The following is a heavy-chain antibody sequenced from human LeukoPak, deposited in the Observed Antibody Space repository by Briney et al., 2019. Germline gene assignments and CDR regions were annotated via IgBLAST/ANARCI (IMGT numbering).Heavy chain of an antibody. CDR3: ARGGLDETDSSGFYSY. CDR2: IYPGDSDT. D-gene: IGHD3-22*01. Sequence: GESLKISCKGSGYSFTSYWIGWVRQMPGKGLEWMGIIYPGDSDTRYSPSVQGQVTISADKSITTAYLQWSSLKASDTAMYYCARGGLDETDSSGFYSYWGQGTLDTVSS. CDR1: GYSFTSYW. V-gene: IGHV5-51*01. J-gene: IGHJ4*02.